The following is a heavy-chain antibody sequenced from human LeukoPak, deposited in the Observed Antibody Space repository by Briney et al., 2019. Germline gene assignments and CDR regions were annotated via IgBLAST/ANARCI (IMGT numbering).Heavy chain of an antibody. V-gene: IGHV3-23*01. Sequence: GGSLRLSCAASGFTFDNYAMNWLRQAPGKGLEWVSYISGGGAKRHYSDSVKGRFTISRDNPKNTLYLQINNLRAEDTAMYYCAKCSAGYYNDAFDIWGRGTMVTVSS. CDR1: GFTFDNYA. CDR2: ISGGGAKR. D-gene: IGHD3-10*02. J-gene: IGHJ3*02. CDR3: AKCSAGYYNDAFDI.